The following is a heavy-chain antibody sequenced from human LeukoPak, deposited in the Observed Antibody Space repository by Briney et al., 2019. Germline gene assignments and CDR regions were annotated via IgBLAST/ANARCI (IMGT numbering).Heavy chain of an antibody. J-gene: IGHJ4*02. V-gene: IGHV4-4*07. CDR3: ARDGYYYDSSGYYAFDY. CDR1: GGSISSYY. D-gene: IGHD3-22*01. CDR2: IYTSGST. Sequence: SETLSLTCTVPGGSISSYYWSWIRQPAGKGLEWIGRIYTSGSTNYNPSLKSRVTMSVDTSKNQFSLQLISVTAADTAVYYCARDGYYYDSSGYYAFDYWGQGTLVTVSS.